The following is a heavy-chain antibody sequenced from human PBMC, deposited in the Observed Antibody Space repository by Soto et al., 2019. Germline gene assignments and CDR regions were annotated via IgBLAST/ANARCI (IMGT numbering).Heavy chain of an antibody. D-gene: IGHD4-17*01. CDR3: ARGTTTLTTDNPYNWFDP. Sequence: SETLSLTCVVSGGSLSSYYWSWIRQPPGKGLEWIGYIYYSGSTNYNPSPKSRVTISVDTSKNQFSLKLSSVTAADSAVYYCARGTTTLTTDNPYNWFDPWGQGTLVTVSS. V-gene: IGHV4-59*01. CDR2: IYYSGST. CDR1: GGSLSSYY. J-gene: IGHJ5*02.